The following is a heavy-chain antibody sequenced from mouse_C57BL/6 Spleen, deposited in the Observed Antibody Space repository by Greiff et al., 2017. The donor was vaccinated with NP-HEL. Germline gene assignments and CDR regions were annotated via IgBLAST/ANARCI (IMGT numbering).Heavy chain of an antibody. CDR1: GFTFSDYY. CDR2: INYDGSST. D-gene: IGHD1-1*01. J-gene: IGHJ1*03. Sequence: EVQRVESEGGLVQPGSSMKLSCTASGFTFSDYYMAWVRQVPEKGLEWVANINYDGSSTYYLDSLKSRFIISRDNAKNILYLQMSSLKSEDTATYYCARDGDYYGSSFHWYFDVWGTGTTVTVSS. CDR3: ARDGDYYGSSFHWYFDV. V-gene: IGHV5-16*01.